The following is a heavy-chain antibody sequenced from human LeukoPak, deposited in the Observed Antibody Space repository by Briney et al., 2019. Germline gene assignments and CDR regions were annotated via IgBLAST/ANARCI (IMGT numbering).Heavy chain of an antibody. V-gene: IGHV4-61*02. D-gene: IGHD3-9*01. Sequence: PSETLSLTCTVSGGSISSGSYYWSWIRQPAGKGLEWIGRIYTSGSTNYNPSLKSRVTMSVDTSKNQFSLKLSSVTAADTAVYYCARHRRYFDWLLTSWGQGTLVTVSS. CDR1: GGSISSGSYY. J-gene: IGHJ5*02. CDR3: ARHRRYFDWLLTS. CDR2: IYTSGST.